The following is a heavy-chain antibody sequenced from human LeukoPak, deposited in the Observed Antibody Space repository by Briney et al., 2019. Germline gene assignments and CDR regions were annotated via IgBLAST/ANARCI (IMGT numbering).Heavy chain of an antibody. D-gene: IGHD6-6*01. Sequence: ASVKVSCKASGYTFTGYYMHWVRQAPGQGLEWMGWINPNSGATNYAQKFQGWVTMTRDMSISTAYMELSRLRSDDTAVYYCARDRSSSPLRYYGMDVWGQGTMVTVSS. J-gene: IGHJ6*02. CDR2: INPNSGAT. V-gene: IGHV1-2*04. CDR3: ARDRSSSPLRYYGMDV. CDR1: GYTFTGYY.